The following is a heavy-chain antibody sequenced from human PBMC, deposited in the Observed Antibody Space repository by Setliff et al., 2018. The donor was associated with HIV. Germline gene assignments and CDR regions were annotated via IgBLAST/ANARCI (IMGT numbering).Heavy chain of an antibody. J-gene: IGHJ4*02. Sequence: SETLSLTCTVSGGSFSDYYRSWIRQPPGKGLEWIGYIYTSGSTNYNPSLKSRVTLTSDTSISTAYMELSRLRPDDTAMYYCARDTSLISIAVTVDDYWGQGTLVTVSS. D-gene: IGHD6-19*01. CDR1: GGSFSDYY. CDR2: IYTSGST. CDR3: ARDTSLISIAVTVDDY. V-gene: IGHV4-4*08.